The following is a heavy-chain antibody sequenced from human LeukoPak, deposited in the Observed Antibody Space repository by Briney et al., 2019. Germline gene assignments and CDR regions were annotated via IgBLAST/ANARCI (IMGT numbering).Heavy chain of an antibody. CDR2: ISSSGSTI. J-gene: IGHJ6*02. V-gene: IGHV3-11*01. CDR3: ARWPDYFDTSRYYYGMDV. Sequence: GGSLRLSCAASGFTFSDYYMSWIRQAPGKGLEWVSYISSSGSTIYYADSVKGRFTISRDNAKNSLYLQMNSLRADDTAVYYCARWPDYFDTSRYYYGMDVWGQGTTVTVSS. D-gene: IGHD3-22*01. CDR1: GFTFSDYY.